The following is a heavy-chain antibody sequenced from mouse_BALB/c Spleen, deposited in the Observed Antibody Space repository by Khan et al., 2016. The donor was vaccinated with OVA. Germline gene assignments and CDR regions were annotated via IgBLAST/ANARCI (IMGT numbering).Heavy chain of an antibody. Sequence: EVQLQESGPGLVNPSQSLSLTCTVTGYSITSDYAWNWIRQFPGNKLEWMGYIRYSGRTSYNPSLKSRISITRDTSKNQVFLQLNSVTTEDTASXVCARSVTITTVVATDFDYWGQGTTHPVSS. D-gene: IGHD1-1*01. V-gene: IGHV3-2*02. J-gene: IGHJ2*01. CDR1: GYSITSDYA. CDR2: IRYSGRT. CDR3: ARSVTITTVVATDFDY.